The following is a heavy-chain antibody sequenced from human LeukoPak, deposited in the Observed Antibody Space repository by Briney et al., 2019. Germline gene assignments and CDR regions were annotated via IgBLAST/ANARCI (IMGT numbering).Heavy chain of an antibody. Sequence: PGGSLRLSCAGSGFSFSSYPMHWIRQAPGKGLEYVSGIGKSGGSTYYANSVKGRFTISRDNSKNTLYLQMGSLRAEDMAVYYCARDLHYYVAMDVWGQGTTVTVSS. CDR1: GFSFSSYP. D-gene: IGHD3-10*02. J-gene: IGHJ6*02. CDR2: IGKSGGST. CDR3: ARDLHYYVAMDV. V-gene: IGHV3-64*01.